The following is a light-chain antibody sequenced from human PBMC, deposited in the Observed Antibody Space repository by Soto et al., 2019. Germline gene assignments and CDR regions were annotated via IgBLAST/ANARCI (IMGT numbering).Light chain of an antibody. CDR2: GAS. V-gene: IGKV3-11*01. CDR1: QSVGSY. Sequence: EIVLTQSPATLSLSPGERATLSCRASQSVGSYLAWYRQKPGQAPRLLISGASNRAPGIPARFSGSGSGTGFTLTISSLEPEDFAVYYCQQRNNWPPTWTFGQGTKVDIK. CDR3: QQRNNWPPTWT. J-gene: IGKJ1*01.